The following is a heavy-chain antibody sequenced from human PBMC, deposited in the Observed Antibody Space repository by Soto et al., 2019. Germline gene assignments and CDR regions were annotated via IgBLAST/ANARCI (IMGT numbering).Heavy chain of an antibody. D-gene: IGHD4-17*01. CDR3: ARASMDDYGNYYDGMYV. V-gene: IGHV4-34*01. Sequence: QVQLQQWGAGLLKPSETLSLTCGVSGGSFRGYSWNWIRQSPEKGLEWIGEINYRGITRYNPSLRSRVTISLDTSTNRFSLTLTSVTAADTAIYYWARASMDDYGNYYDGMYVWGEGTTITVSA. J-gene: IGHJ6*04. CDR2: INYRGIT. CDR1: GGSFRGYS.